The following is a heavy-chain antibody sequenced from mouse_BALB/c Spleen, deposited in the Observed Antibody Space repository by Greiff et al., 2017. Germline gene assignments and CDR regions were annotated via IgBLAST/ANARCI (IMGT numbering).Heavy chain of an antibody. V-gene: IGHV1S56*01. CDR3: ARGYYGYESAMDY. CDR1: GYTFTSYY. D-gene: IGHD1-2*01. J-gene: IGHJ4*01. CDR2: IYPGDGST. Sequence: QVQLQQSGPELVKPGASVKMSCKASGYTFTSYYIHWVKQRPGQGLVWIGGIYPGDGSTKYNEKFKGKTTLTADKSSSTAYMLLSSLTSEDSAIYFCARGYYGYESAMDYWGQGTSVTVSS.